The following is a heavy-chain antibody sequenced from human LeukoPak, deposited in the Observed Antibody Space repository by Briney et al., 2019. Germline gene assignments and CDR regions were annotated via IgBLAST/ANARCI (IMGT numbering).Heavy chain of an antibody. D-gene: IGHD5-24*01. J-gene: IGHJ6*03. Sequence: AAGKLSFKSSGYTFTVYYMHLERQAPGQGLELVGVIATFNGDRNYCQTDQRRSTMTTDTSTSTSYMELRNLRSNDTAVYYCARHTYGYKLSMDVRGKATTVIISS. CDR2: IATFNGDR. V-gene: IGHV1-18*04. CDR1: GYTFTVYY. CDR3: ARHTYGYKLSMDV.